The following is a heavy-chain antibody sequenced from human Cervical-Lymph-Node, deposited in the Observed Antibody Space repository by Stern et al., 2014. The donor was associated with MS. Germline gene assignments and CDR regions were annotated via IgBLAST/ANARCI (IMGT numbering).Heavy chain of an antibody. Sequence: QVQLVQSGAEVKKPGASVEVSCEASGYTFIDNYIHWVRQAPGQGLEWMGRINPKSGGTNYAERFQGRVTMTRDTSINTAYMELSGLRSDDTAVYYCARDGCSETSCYSDYYFDYWGQGTLVTVSS. CDR3: ARDGCSETSCYSDYYFDY. V-gene: IGHV1-2*06. CDR1: GYTFIDNY. J-gene: IGHJ4*02. CDR2: INPKSGGT. D-gene: IGHD2-2*01.